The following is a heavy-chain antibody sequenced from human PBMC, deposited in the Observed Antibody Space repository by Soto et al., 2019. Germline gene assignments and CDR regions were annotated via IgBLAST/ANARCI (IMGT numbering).Heavy chain of an antibody. CDR3: AKDPKSWTGIAAAKTDY. J-gene: IGHJ4*02. D-gene: IGHD6-13*01. CDR1: GFTFSSYA. V-gene: IGHV3-23*01. CDR2: ISGSGGST. Sequence: EVQLLESGGGLVQPGGSLRLSCAASGFTFSSYAMSWVRQAPGKGLEWVSAISGSGGSTYYADSVKGRFTISRDNSKNTLYLQMNSLRAEDTAVYYCAKDPKSWTGIAAAKTDYWGQGTLVTVSS.